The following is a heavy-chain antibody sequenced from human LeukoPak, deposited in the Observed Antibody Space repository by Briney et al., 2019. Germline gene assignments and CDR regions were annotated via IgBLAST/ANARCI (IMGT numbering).Heavy chain of an antibody. CDR3: AKGTAVADIYFDY. D-gene: IGHD6-19*01. V-gene: IGHV3-23*01. CDR2: INTGDGT. CDR1: GFTFSSYT. J-gene: IGHJ4*02. Sequence: GGSLRLSCAASGFTFSSYTMSWVRQAPGKGLEWVSAINTGDGTTYADSVKGRFTISRDNSQNTLYLQMNSLRADDTAVYYCAKGTAVADIYFDYWGQGTLVTVSS.